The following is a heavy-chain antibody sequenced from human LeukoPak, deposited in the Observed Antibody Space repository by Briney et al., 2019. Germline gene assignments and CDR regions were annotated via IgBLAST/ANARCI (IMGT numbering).Heavy chain of an antibody. Sequence: PSETLSLTCAVYGGSFSGYYWSWIRQPPGKGLEWIGEINHSGSTNYNPSLKSRVTISVDTSKNQFSLKLSSVTAADTAVYYCARDRGHSSGWYRDYWGQGTLVTVSS. V-gene: IGHV4-34*01. CDR3: ARDRGHSSGWYRDY. CDR2: INHSGST. J-gene: IGHJ4*02. CDR1: GGSFSGYY. D-gene: IGHD6-19*01.